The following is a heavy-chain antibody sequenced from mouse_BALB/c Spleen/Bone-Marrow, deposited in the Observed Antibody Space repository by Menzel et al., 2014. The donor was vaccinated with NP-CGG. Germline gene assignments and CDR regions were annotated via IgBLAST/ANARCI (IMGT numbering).Heavy chain of an antibody. J-gene: IGHJ1*01. D-gene: IGHD1-1*01. V-gene: IGHV6-6*02. CDR1: GFTFSNYW. CDR3: TEEVVATGNWYFDV. Sequence: EVQGVESGGGLVQPGGSMKLSCVASGFTFSNYWMNWVRQSPEKGLEWVAEIRLKSNNYATHYAESVKGRFTISRDDSKSSVYLQMNNLRAEDTGIYYCTEEVVATGNWYFDVWGAGTTVTVSS. CDR2: IRLKSNNYAT.